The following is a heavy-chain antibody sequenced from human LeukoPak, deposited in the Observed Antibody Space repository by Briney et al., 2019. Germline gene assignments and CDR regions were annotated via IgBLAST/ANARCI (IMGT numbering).Heavy chain of an antibody. J-gene: IGHJ6*03. D-gene: IGHD6-13*01. Sequence: SETLSLTCTVSGGSIDTYYWNWIRQPPGKGLEWIGYVFHTGSTNYNPSLKSRVTISVDTSKNQFSLQPNSVTPEDTAVYYCARGLRSSWYGYYMDVWGKGTTVTISS. CDR3: ARGLRSSWYGYYMDV. CDR2: VFHTGST. V-gene: IGHV4-59*12. CDR1: GGSIDTYY.